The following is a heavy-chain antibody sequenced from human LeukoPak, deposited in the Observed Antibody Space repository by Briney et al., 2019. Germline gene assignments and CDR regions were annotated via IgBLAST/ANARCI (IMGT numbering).Heavy chain of an antibody. Sequence: PSETLSLTCTVSGASISSYYWSLIRQPPGKGLEWIGYIHYSGSTNYNPSLKSRVTISVDTSKNLFSLNLSSVTAADAAVYYCARVGGGYGQFDYWGQGTLVTVSS. CDR3: ARVGGGYGQFDY. CDR2: IHYSGST. V-gene: IGHV4-59*08. J-gene: IGHJ4*02. CDR1: GASISSYY. D-gene: IGHD5-12*01.